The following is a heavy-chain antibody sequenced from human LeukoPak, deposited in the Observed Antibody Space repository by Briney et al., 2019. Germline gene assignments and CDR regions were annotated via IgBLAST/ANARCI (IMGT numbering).Heavy chain of an antibody. CDR1: GFTVSSNY. J-gene: IGHJ1*01. D-gene: IGHD6-13*01. V-gene: IGHV3-53*01. CDR2: ISSGGGT. CDR3: AGPSSSWSEYFQH. Sequence: GGSLRLSCAASGFTVSSNYMSWVRQAPGKGLEWVSLISSGGGTYYADSVKGRFTISRDNSKSMVYLQMNSLRADDTAVYYCAGPSSSWSEYFQHWGQGTLVTVSS.